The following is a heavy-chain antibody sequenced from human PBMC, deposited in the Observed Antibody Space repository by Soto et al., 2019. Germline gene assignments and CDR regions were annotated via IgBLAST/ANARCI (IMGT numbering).Heavy chain of an antibody. V-gene: IGHV4-39*01. J-gene: IGHJ4*02. CDR3: ARRRIAVAGTDPLFDY. Sequence: SETLSLTCTVSGGSISRSSYHWGWIRQPPGKGLEWIGSIYYSGSTYYNPSLKSRVTISVDTSKNQFSLKLSSVTAADTAVYYCARRRIAVAGTDPLFDYWGQGTLVTRLL. CDR1: GGSISRSSYH. CDR2: IYYSGST. D-gene: IGHD6-19*01.